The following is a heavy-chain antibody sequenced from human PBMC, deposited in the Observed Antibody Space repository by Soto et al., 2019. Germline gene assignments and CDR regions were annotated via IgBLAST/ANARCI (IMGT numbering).Heavy chain of an antibody. J-gene: IGHJ5*02. Sequence: GGSLRLSCAASGFTFSYAWMSWVRQSPGKGLDWVGRIKSKSDGGTTEHAAPVRGRFTISRDDSKNTLYLQMNSLKTEDTAVYYCTTDLWRIAVVVGSTGYFNPWGQGTPVTVSS. V-gene: IGHV3-15*01. CDR2: IKSKSDGGTT. D-gene: IGHD2-15*01. CDR3: TTDLWRIAVVVGSTGYFNP. CDR1: GFTFSYAW.